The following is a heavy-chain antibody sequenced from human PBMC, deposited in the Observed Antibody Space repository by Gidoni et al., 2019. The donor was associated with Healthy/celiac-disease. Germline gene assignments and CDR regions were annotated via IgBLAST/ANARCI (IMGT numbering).Heavy chain of an antibody. D-gene: IGHD4-4*01. J-gene: IGHJ6*02. CDR3: ASMAVAVTTQGYYYYGMDV. CDR2: INPSGGSR. CDR1: GYTFTRYY. Sequence: QVQLVQSGAEVKKPGASVKVSCQPSGYTFTRYYMHWVRQAPGQGLEWMGIINPSGGSRSYGQKFQGRVTITRDTSTSTVYMELSSLRSEDTAVYYCASMAVAVTTQGYYYYGMDVWGQGTTVTVSS. V-gene: IGHV1-46*01.